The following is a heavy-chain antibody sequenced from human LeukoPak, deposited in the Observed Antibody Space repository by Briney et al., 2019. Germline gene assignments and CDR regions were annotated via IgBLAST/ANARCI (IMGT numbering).Heavy chain of an antibody. CDR1: GGTFSSYA. Sequence: GASVKVSCKASGGTFSSYAISWVRQAPGQGLEWMGRIIPILGIANYAQKFQGRVTITADKSTSTAYMELSSLRSEDTAVYYCATDARYSSGWYRSYERGQDGFDPWGQGTLVTVSS. CDR2: IIPILGIA. J-gene: IGHJ5*02. V-gene: IGHV1-69*04. D-gene: IGHD6-19*01. CDR3: ATDARYSSGWYRSYERGQDGFDP.